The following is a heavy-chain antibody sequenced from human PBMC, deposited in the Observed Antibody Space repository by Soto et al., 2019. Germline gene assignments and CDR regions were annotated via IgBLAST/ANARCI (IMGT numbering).Heavy chain of an antibody. CDR2: INHSGST. CDR3: ARGVYCSSTSCYWGMDV. J-gene: IGHJ6*01. CDR1: GGSFSGYY. V-gene: IGHV4-34*01. D-gene: IGHD2-2*01. Sequence: SQNLSLTCAVYGGSFSGYYWSWIRQPPGKGLEWIGEINHSGSTNYNPSLKSRVTISVDTSKNQFSLKLSSVTAADTAVYYCARGVYCSSTSCYWGMDVGGQGTT.